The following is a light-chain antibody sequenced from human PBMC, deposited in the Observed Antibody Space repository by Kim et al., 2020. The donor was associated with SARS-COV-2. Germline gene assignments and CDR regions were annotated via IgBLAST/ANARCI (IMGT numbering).Light chain of an antibody. CDR2: SND. CDR1: TSNIGTSA. CDR3: AAWDDRPTGWA. Sequence: QSVLIQPPSASGTPGQRVTIACSGTTSNIGTSAVDWYQHVPGMAPRLVIYSNDKRPSGVPDRFSGSKSGTSASLAISGLQSDDEADYFCAAWDDRPTGWAFGGGTRLTVL. V-gene: IGLV1-44*01. J-gene: IGLJ3*02.